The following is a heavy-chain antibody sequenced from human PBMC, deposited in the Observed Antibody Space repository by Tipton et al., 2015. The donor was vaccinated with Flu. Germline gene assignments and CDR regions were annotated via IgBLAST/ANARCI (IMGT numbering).Heavy chain of an antibody. CDR1: GYSFTSYW. CDR3: VRQGSGWDKARDPFDY. CDR2: IYPGDSDT. J-gene: IGHJ4*02. Sequence: QSGAEVKKPGESLKISCKGSGYSFTSYWIGWVRQMPGKGLEWMGIIYPGDSDTRYSPSFQGQVTISADKSISTAYLQWSSLKASDTATYYCVRQGSGWDKARDPFDYWGQGTLVTVSS. V-gene: IGHV5-51*01. D-gene: IGHD6-19*01.